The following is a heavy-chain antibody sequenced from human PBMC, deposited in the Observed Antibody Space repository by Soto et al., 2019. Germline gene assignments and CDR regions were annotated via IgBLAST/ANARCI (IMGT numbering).Heavy chain of an antibody. CDR1: GGSISSYY. D-gene: IGHD3-3*01. V-gene: IGHV4-59*01. CDR3: ARGTFWSSHYSHPPFDY. Sequence: SETLSLTCTVSGGSISSYYWSWIRQPPGKGLEWIGYIYYSGSTNYNPSLKSRVTISVDTSKNQFSLKLSSVTAADTAVYYCARGTFWSSHYSHPPFDYWGQGPLVTLSS. CDR2: IYYSGST. J-gene: IGHJ4*02.